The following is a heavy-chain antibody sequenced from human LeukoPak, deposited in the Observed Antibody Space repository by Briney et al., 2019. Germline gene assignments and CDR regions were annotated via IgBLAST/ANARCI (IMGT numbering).Heavy chain of an antibody. Sequence: GGSLRLSCRASGFTFSNYKMNWVRQAPGKGLEWLSYISSGSSGSAAIYYADSVKGRFTISRDNAKNSLYLQMNSLRAEDTAVYYCARHDVDTAMVTDWGQGTLVTVSS. V-gene: IGHV3-48*04. CDR1: GFTFSNYK. CDR3: ARHDVDTAMVTD. CDR2: ISSGSSGSAAI. D-gene: IGHD5-18*01. J-gene: IGHJ4*02.